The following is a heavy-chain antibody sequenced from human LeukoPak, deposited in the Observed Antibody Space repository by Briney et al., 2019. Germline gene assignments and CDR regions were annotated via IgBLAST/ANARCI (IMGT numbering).Heavy chain of an antibody. D-gene: IGHD3-16*02. CDR2: INHSGST. J-gene: IGHJ5*02. CDR3: ARGLQYYDYVWGSYRTNWFDP. V-gene: IGHV4-34*01. Sequence: PSETLSLTCAVYGGSFSGYYWSWIRQPPGKGLEWIGEINHSGSTNYNPSLKSRVTISVDTSKNQFSLKLSSVTAADTAVYYCARGLQYYDYVWGSYRTNWFDPWGQGTLVTVSS. CDR1: GGSFSGYY.